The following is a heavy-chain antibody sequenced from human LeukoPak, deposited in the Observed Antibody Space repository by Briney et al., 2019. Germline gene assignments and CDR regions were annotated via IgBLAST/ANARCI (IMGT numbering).Heavy chain of an antibody. J-gene: IGHJ4*02. CDR2: ISGSGGNT. CDR3: AGARSGYYDLDY. D-gene: IGHD3-22*01. Sequence: GGTLRLSCAASEFTFSNYVMSWVRQAPGKGLEWVSAISGSGGNTYYADSVKGRFTISRDNSKNTLYLQMNSLRAEDTAVYYCAGARSGYYDLDYWGQGTLVTVSS. V-gene: IGHV3-23*01. CDR1: EFTFSNYV.